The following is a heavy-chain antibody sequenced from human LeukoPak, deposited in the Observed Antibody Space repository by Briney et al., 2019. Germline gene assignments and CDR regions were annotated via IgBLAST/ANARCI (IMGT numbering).Heavy chain of an antibody. CDR3: AKVRNRIQGAVDY. CDR1: GFTFSTFA. V-gene: IGHV3-23*01. D-gene: IGHD1-26*01. CDR2: IFPSGGEI. Sequence: PGGSLRLSCAASGFTFSTFAMIWVRQPPGKGLEWVSSIFPSGGEIHYADSVRGRFTISRDNSKSTLSLQMNSLRAEDTAVYYCAKVRNRIQGAVDYWGQGTLVTVSS. J-gene: IGHJ4*02.